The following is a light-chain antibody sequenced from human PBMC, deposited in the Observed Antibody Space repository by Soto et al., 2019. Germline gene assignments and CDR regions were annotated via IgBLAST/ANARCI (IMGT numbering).Light chain of an antibody. CDR3: QPGHSFPLT. J-gene: IGKJ3*01. CDR1: QDINRW. V-gene: IGKV1-12*01. CDR2: SAS. Sequence: DIQMTQSPSSVSASVGDRVTITCRASQDINRWLAWHQQKPGKAPNLLIFSASSLQTGVPSRFSGSGSGTDFTLTITHLQPEDVATYYCQPGHSFPLTFGPGTKVDLK.